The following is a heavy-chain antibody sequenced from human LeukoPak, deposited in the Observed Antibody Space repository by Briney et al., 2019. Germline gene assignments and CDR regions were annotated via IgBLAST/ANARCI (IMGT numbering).Heavy chain of an antibody. V-gene: IGHV3-23*01. CDR2: LSGSGGDT. D-gene: IGHD2-2*01. CDR3: AKDPYGTRYFDY. CDR1: GFTFSSYA. Sequence: GGSLRLSCAASGFTFSSYAMSWVRQAPGKGLEWVSSLSGSGGDTYYAESVKGRFTISRDNSKNTVYLEMNSLRAEDTAVYYCAKDPYGTRYFDYWAREPWSPSPQ. J-gene: IGHJ4*02.